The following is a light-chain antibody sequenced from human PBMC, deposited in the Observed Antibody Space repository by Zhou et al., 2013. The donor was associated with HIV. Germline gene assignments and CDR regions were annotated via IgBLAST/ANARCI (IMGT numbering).Light chain of an antibody. Sequence: DIQMTQSPSTLSASVGDRVIITCRASQSISSYLAWYQQKPGKAPNLLIYKASILESGVPSRFSGSGSGTEFTLTISSLQPDDLATYYCQQYDSYAYTFGQGTKLEIK. CDR2: KAS. CDR1: QSISSY. J-gene: IGKJ2*01. V-gene: IGKV1-5*03. CDR3: QQYDSYAYT.